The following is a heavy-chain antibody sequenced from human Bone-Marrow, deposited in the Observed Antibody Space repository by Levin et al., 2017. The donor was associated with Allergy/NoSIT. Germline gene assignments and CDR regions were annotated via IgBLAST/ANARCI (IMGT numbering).Heavy chain of an antibody. CDR2: ITNTGTTT. J-gene: IGHJ6*02. Sequence: PGGSLRLSCAASGFPFGGYEMNWVRQAPGKGPEWSSFITNTGTTTHYADSVKGRFSVSRDNAKNTVWLRMNSLRVEDTAVYYCARDTIHRDVWGQGTTVIVSS. CDR3: ARDTIHRDV. CDR1: GFPFGGYE. V-gene: IGHV3-48*03. D-gene: IGHD3-10*01.